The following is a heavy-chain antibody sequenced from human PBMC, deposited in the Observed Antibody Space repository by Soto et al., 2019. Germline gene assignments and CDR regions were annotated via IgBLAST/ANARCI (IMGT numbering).Heavy chain of an antibody. V-gene: IGHV3-21*01. J-gene: IGHJ4*02. CDR2: VSSSASYM. D-gene: IGHD5-12*01. Sequence: PGGSLRLSCATSGFTFSRCDMNWVRQAPGKGLEWVSFVSSSASYMYYADSVKGRFTISRDNSKTSLYLQMNSLRAYDTAVYYCARECVDTVTSITIPFDYWGQGALVTVSS. CDR3: ARECVDTVTSITIPFDY. CDR1: GFTFSRCD.